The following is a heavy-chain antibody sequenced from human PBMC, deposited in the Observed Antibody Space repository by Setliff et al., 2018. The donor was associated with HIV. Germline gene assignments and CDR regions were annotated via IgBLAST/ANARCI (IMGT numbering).Heavy chain of an antibody. CDR1: GFIFSSYA. Sequence: RGGSLRLSCAASGFIFSSYAMDWVRQAPGKGLEWVAVISYDGSKKYYADSVKGRFTISRDNSENTLYLQMNSLRAEDTAVYYCARENYDILTGYYDYWGQGALVTVSS. CDR2: ISYDGSKK. CDR3: ARENYDILTGYYDY. V-gene: IGHV3-30*04. D-gene: IGHD3-9*01. J-gene: IGHJ4*02.